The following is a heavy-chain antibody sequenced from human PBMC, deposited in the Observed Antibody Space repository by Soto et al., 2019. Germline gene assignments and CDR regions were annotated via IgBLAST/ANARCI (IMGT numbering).Heavy chain of an antibody. J-gene: IGHJ6*02. CDR1: GYTFTGYY. Sequence: ASVKVFCKASGYTFTGYYMHWVRQAPGQGLEWMGWINPPSGGTNYAKTFQGSVTMTRDTTISTASMQLSRLKSDDTAVYYGARDGIVLMVYAPTPYGMDVWGQGTTGTGSS. CDR2: INPPSGGT. CDR3: ARDGIVLMVYAPTPYGMDV. D-gene: IGHD2-8*01. V-gene: IGHV1-2*02.